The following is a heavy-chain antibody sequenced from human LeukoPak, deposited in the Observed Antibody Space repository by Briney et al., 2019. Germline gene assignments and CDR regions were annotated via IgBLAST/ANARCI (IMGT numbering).Heavy chain of an antibody. CDR1: GYTVTSYG. Sequence: ASVKVSCKASGYTVTSYGISWVRQAPGQGLEWMGWISAYNGNTNYAQKLQGRVTMTTDTSTSTAYMELRSLRSDDTAVYYCARDTRITMIVVAKDAFDIWGQGTMVTVSS. CDR2: ISAYNGNT. J-gene: IGHJ3*02. V-gene: IGHV1-18*01. D-gene: IGHD3-22*01. CDR3: ARDTRITMIVVAKDAFDI.